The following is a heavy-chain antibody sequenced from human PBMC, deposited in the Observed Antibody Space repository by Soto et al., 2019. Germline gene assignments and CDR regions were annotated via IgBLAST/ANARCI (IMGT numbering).Heavy chain of an antibody. CDR3: ARDRPAMVTGSYYYYGMDV. J-gene: IGHJ6*02. V-gene: IGHV3-21*01. CDR2: ISSSSSYI. D-gene: IGHD5-18*01. Sequence: PGGSLRLSCAASGFTFSSYSMNWVRQAPGKGLEWVSSISSSSSYIYYADSVKGRFTISRDNAKNSLYLQMNSLRAEDTAVYYCARDRPAMVTGSYYYYGMDVWGQGTTVTVSS. CDR1: GFTFSSYS.